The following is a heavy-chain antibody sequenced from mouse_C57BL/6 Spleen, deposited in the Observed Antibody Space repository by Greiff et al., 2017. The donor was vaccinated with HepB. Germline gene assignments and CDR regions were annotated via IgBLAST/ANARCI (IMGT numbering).Heavy chain of an antibody. CDR2: IDPSDSYT. CDR3: ARWTYYYGSSWDFDV. J-gene: IGHJ1*03. V-gene: IGHV1-69*01. D-gene: IGHD1-1*01. CDR1: GYTFTSYW. Sequence: QVQLQQPGAELVMPGASVKLSCKASGYTFTSYWMHWVKQRPGQGLEWIGEIDPSDSYTNYNQKFKGKSTLTVDKSSSTAYMQLSSLTSEDSAVYYCARWTYYYGSSWDFDVWGTGTTVTVSS.